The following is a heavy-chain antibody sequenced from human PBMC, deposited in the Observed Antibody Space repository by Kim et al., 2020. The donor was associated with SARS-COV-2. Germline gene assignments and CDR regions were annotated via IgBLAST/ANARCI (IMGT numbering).Heavy chain of an antibody. CDR3: AKNSGYDYAFDS. J-gene: IGHJ4*02. Sequence: GGSLRLSCAASGFRFNDYAMHWVRQAPGKGLEWVSGISWNSGTIDSADSVKGRFTISRDNAKNYLFLQMNSLRTNDTAFYYCAKNSGYDYAFDSWGQGTLVTVSS. CDR2: ISWNSGTI. V-gene: IGHV3-9*01. D-gene: IGHD5-12*01. CDR1: GFRFNDYA.